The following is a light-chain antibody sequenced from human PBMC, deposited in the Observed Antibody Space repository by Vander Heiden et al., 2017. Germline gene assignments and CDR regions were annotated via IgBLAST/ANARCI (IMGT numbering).Light chain of an antibody. CDR3: SSYTRSSTCV. CDR1: SSDVGAYNY. J-gene: IGLJ1*01. V-gene: IGLV2-14*03. CDR2: DVT. Sequence: QSALTQPASVSGSPGQSITIPCTGTSSDVGAYNYVSWYQQHPGKAPKLMIYDVTNRPSVVSNRFSGSKSGNTASLTISGLQAEGEADYYCSSYTRSSTCVFGTGTKVTVL.